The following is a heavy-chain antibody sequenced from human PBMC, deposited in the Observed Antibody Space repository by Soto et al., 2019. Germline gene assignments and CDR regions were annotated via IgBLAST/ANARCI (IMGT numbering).Heavy chain of an antibody. CDR3: ARVRNSSVGRDRYFDL. Sequence: QVQLVESGGGVVQPGRSLRLSCAASGFTFSSYAMHWVRQAPGKGLEWVAVISYDGSNKYYADSVKGRFTISRDNSKNTLYLQMNSLRAEDTAVYYCARVRNSSVGRDRYFDLWGRGTLVTVSS. V-gene: IGHV3-30-3*01. CDR2: ISYDGSNK. D-gene: IGHD3-10*01. J-gene: IGHJ2*01. CDR1: GFTFSSYA.